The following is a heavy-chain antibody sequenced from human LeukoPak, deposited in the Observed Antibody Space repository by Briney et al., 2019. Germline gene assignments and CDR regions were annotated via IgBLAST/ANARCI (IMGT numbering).Heavy chain of an antibody. CDR1: GFTFRDYH. CDR2: ISTTSRYT. CDR3: ARGHYGMDV. J-gene: IGHJ6*02. Sequence: GGSLRLSCAAPGFTFRDYHKSWIRQAPGQGQEWVSYISTTSRYTTYADSVKGRFPISRDNAKNSLYLQMNSLRVEDTAVYHCARGHYGMDVWGQGTTITVCS. V-gene: IGHV3-11*05.